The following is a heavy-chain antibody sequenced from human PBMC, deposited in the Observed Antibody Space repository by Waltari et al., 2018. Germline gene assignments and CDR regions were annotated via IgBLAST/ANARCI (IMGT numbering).Heavy chain of an antibody. J-gene: IGHJ3*02. Sequence: QVQLVQSGAEVKKPGASVKVSCKVSGYTLTELSMQWVRQAPGKGLEWMGVFEPEDGETIYAQKFQGRVTMTEDTSTDTAYMELSSLRSEDTAVYYCATLRSIAANDAFDIWGQGTMVTVSS. CDR1: GYTLTELS. CDR3: ATLRSIAANDAFDI. D-gene: IGHD6-6*01. V-gene: IGHV1-24*01. CDR2: FEPEDGET.